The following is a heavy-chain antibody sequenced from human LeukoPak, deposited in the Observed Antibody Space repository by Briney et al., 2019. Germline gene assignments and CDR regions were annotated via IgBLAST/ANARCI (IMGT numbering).Heavy chain of an antibody. CDR1: GGSISSGSYY. CDR2: IYTSGST. D-gene: IGHD3-3*01. CDR3: ARGQVASVTIFGVVTYWFDP. V-gene: IGHV4-61*02. Sequence: PSQTLSLNCTVSGGSISSGSYYWSWIRQPAGKGLEWNGRIYTSGSTNYNPSLKARVTISVATSQNQFSLELSSVTAADTAVYYCARGQVASVTIFGVVTYWFDPWGQGTLVTVSS. J-gene: IGHJ5*02.